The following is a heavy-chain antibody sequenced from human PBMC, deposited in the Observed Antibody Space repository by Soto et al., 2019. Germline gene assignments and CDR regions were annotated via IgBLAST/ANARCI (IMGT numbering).Heavy chain of an antibody. Sequence: EVQLVESGGGLVQPGGSLRLSCAASGFTFSLYSMSWVRQAPGKGLEWVSYISRSSTGIHYADSVKGRFTISRDDATNSXXXXXXXXRDGDTAVYYCARAVTWGLDVWGQGTTVSISS. CDR3: ARAVTWGLDV. CDR1: GFTFSLYS. J-gene: IGHJ6*02. V-gene: IGHV3-48*02. CDR2: ISRSSTGI. D-gene: IGHD3-10*01.